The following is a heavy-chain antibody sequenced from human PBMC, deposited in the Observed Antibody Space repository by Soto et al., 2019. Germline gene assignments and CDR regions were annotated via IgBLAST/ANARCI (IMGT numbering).Heavy chain of an antibody. CDR3: ARTKHYYYYGMDV. CDR2: IYYSGST. V-gene: IGHV4-59*01. Sequence: PSETLSLTCTVSGGSISSYYWSWIRQPPGKGLEWIGYIYYSGSTNYNPSIKSRVTISVDTSKNQFSLKLSSVTAADTAVYYCARTKHYYYYGMDVWGQGTTVTVSS. CDR1: GGSISSYY. J-gene: IGHJ6*02.